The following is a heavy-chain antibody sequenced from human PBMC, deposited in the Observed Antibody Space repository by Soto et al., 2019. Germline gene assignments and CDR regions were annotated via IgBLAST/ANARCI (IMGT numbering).Heavy chain of an antibody. Sequence: GSLRLSCAASGXTISGYRMNWVRQAPGKGLEWVSYINTNSSYIYYADSLKGRFTICRDNADNSLYPQMNSLRTEDTAIYYWERDTPLQQDYGGKPCFDYWGQGTLVTVSS. CDR2: INTNSSYI. CDR3: ERDTPLQQDYGGKPCFDY. D-gene: IGHD4-17*01. J-gene: IGHJ4*02. CDR1: GXTISGYR. V-gene: IGHV3-21*04.